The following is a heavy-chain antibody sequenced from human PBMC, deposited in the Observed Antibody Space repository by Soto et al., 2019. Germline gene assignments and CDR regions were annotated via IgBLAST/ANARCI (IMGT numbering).Heavy chain of an antibody. D-gene: IGHD3-10*01. CDR3: NRVIRGVIWN. Sequence: QITLKESGPTLVKPTQTLTLTCNFSGFSLTTSGLGVAWIRQPPGKAPEWLALIYWDDDARHGPSLKERLSIIKDTSKNQVILTLTNVDRADTAIYFCNRVIRGVIWNWGQWTQVTVS. V-gene: IGHV2-5*05. J-gene: IGHJ1*01. CDR1: GFSLTTSGLG. CDR2: IYWDDDA.